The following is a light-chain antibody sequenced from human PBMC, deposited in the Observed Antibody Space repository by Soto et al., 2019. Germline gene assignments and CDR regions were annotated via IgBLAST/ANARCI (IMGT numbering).Light chain of an antibody. V-gene: IGKV1-33*01. CDR1: QDISNY. CDR3: QQSDSLPLT. Sequence: DIQMTQSPSSLSASVGDRVTITCRASQDISNYLHWYQQRPGKAPKLLIYDASNLERGVPSRFSGTRSGTHFTFAITTLQPEDVATYYCQQSDSLPLTFGQGTRLEI. J-gene: IGKJ5*01. CDR2: DAS.